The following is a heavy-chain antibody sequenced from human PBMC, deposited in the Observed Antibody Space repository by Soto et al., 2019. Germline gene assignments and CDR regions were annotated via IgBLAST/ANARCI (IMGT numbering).Heavy chain of an antibody. CDR3: ARGREIYFMDV. CDR2: INPNSGFT. V-gene: IGHV1-2*02. J-gene: IGHJ6*04. CDR1: GYTFSDYY. Sequence: QVQLVQSGAEVKKPGASVKVSCKASGYTFSDYYMYWGRQAPGQGLEWMGWINPNSGFTNYAQKFQGGVNLTRDTSISTGYMELHRLRSDETAVYDCARGREIYFMDVLGEGTTVTVSS. D-gene: IGHD1-26*01.